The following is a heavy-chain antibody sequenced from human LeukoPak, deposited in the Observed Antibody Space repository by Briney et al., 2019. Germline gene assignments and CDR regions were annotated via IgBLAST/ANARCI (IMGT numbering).Heavy chain of an antibody. CDR2: INTYNGDA. J-gene: IGHJ4*02. CDR3: TRYPTISGHYYFDY. V-gene: IGHV1-18*01. CDR1: GYTSTNYA. Sequence: ASVKVSCKAFGYTSTNYAISWVRQAPGQGFEWLGWINTYNGDAKYPLNIQGRVSLTTDTFTSTAYMELWSLRPDDTAVYYCTRYPTISGHYYFDYWGQGTLVTVSS. D-gene: IGHD2/OR15-2a*01.